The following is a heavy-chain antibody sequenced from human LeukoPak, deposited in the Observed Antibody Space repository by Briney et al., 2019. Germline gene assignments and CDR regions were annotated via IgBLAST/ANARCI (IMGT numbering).Heavy chain of an antibody. D-gene: IGHD1-26*01. Sequence: GGSLRLSCAASGSTFSSYGMSWVRQAPGKGLEWVSAISGSGGSTYYADSVKGRFTISRDNAKSSLFLQMNSLRAEDAALYYCTGGRGSTVRWGQGTLVTVSS. V-gene: IGHV3-23*01. CDR1: GSTFSSYG. CDR3: TGGRGSTVR. J-gene: IGHJ4*02. CDR2: ISGSGGST.